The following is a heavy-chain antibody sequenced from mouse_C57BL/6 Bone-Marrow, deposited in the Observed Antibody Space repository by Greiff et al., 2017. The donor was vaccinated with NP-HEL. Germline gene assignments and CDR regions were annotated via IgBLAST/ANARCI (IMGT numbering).Heavy chain of an antibody. CDR2: IYPRSGNT. Sequence: QVQLQQSGAELARPGASVKLSCKASGYTFTSYGISWVKQRTGQGLEWIGEIYPRSGNTYYNEKFKGKATLTADKSSSTAYMELRSLTSEDSAVYFCARNYGSINWYFDVWGTGTTVTVSS. V-gene: IGHV1-81*01. CDR1: GYTFTSYG. J-gene: IGHJ1*03. CDR3: ARNYGSINWYFDV. D-gene: IGHD1-1*01.